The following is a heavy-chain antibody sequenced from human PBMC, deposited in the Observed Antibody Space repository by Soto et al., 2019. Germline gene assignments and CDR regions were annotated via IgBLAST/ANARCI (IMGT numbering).Heavy chain of an antibody. CDR3: ARDSNYDFCCGYPFYDYYSYMDV. CDR2: VSAYNGNT. D-gene: IGHD3-3*01. J-gene: IGHJ6*03. Sequence: QVQLVQSGAEVKKPGASVKVSCKASGYTFTSYGISWVRQAPGQGLEWMGWVSAYNGNTNYAQKLQGRVTMTTYTPTSTADMELRRLRSNDAAVYNSARDSNYDFCCGYPFYDYYSYMDVWCKGTTVTDS. V-gene: IGHV1-18*01. CDR1: GYTFTSYG.